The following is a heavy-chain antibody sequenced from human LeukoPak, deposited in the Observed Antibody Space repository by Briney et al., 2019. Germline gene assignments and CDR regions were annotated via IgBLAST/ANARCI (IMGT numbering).Heavy chain of an antibody. V-gene: IGHV1-46*01. D-gene: IGHD3-3*01. CDR3: ARDAEPRFWEWLLPISCYFDY. CDR2: INPSGGST. CDR1: GYTFTGYY. Sequence: GASVKVSCKASGYTFTGYYMHWVRQAPGQGLEWMGIINPSGGSTSYAQKFQGRVTMTRDTSTSTVYMELSSLRSEDTAVYYCARDAEPRFWEWLLPISCYFDYWGQGTLVTVSS. J-gene: IGHJ4*02.